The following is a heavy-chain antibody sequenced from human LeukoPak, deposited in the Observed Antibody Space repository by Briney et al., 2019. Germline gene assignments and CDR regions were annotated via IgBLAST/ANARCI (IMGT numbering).Heavy chain of an antibody. D-gene: IGHD3-16*01. J-gene: IGHJ5*02. CDR3: ASQSYARFDP. CDR1: GFTFSSHW. V-gene: IGHV3-7*01. Sequence: GGSLRLSCAASGFTFSSHWVSWVRQAPGKGLEWVGNIQPDGSEQYPVDSVKGRFTISRDNARNSMFLQMTSLRVEDTAVYYCASQSYARFDPWGQGTLVTVSS. CDR2: IQPDGSEQ.